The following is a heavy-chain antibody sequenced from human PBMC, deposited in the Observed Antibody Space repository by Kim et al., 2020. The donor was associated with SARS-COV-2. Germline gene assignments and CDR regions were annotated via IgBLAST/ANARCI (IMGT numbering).Heavy chain of an antibody. V-gene: IGHV3-48*03. CDR2: ISSSGSTI. CDR3: ARVSSSWLGYYYGMDV. J-gene: IGHJ6*02. CDR1: GFTFSSYE. Sequence: GGSLRLSCAASGFTFSSYEMNWVRQAPGKGLEWVSYISSSGSTIYYADSVKGRFTISRDNAKNSLYLQMNSLRAEDTAVYYCARVSSSWLGYYYGMDVWGQGTTVTVSS. D-gene: IGHD6-13*01.